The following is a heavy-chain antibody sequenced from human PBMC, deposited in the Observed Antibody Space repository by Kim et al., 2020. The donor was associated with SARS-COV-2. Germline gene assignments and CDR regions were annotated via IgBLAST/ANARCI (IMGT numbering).Heavy chain of an antibody. Sequence: SLKIRVTMSVDTSKNQFSLKLSSVTAADTAVYYCASEQNDGYSSSCPIDYWGQGTLVTVSS. CDR3: ASEQNDGYSSSCPIDY. J-gene: IGHJ4*02. V-gene: IGHV4-4*07. D-gene: IGHD6-13*01.